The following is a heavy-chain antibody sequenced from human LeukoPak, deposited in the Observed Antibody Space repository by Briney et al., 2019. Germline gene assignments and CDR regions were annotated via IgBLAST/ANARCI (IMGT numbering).Heavy chain of an antibody. J-gene: IGHJ4*02. CDR2: INPSGGST. V-gene: IGHV1-46*01. CDR1: GYTFTSYY. Sequence: GASVKVSCKASGYTFTSYYMHWVRQAPGQGLEWMGIINPSGGSTSYAQKFQGRVTMTRDMSTSTVYMEVRSLRSGDTAVYYCARTPLGGAFDYWGQGTLVTVSS. CDR3: ARTPLGGAFDY.